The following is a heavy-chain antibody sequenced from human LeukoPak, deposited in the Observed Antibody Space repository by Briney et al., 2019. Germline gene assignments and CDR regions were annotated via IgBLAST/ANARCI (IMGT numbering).Heavy chain of an antibody. J-gene: IGHJ4*02. Sequence: GGSLRLSCAASGFSFSRYTMDWVRQAPGKGLEWVSSISSNGGYIYYADSVKGRFTISRDNAKNSLNLQMNSLRAEDTAVYTCARDLYRRQHLGLIDCWGQGTRVTASS. CDR3: ARDLYRRQHLGLIDC. CDR1: GFSFSRYT. V-gene: IGHV3-21*01. D-gene: IGHD6-13*01. CDR2: ISSNGGYI.